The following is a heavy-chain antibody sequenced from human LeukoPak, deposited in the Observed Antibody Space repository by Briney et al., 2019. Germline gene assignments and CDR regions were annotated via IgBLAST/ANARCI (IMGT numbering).Heavy chain of an antibody. Sequence: SETLSLTCTVSGGSFTSFYWSWIRQPPGKGPGWIGYIFYSGSTDFNPPLKSRVTMSVDTSKNQFSLKLSSVTAADTAVYYCARADYDYIWGSFGYFDFWGQGALVTVSS. CDR1: GGSFTSFY. D-gene: IGHD3-16*01. V-gene: IGHV4-59*01. J-gene: IGHJ4*02. CDR3: ARADYDYIWGSFGYFDF. CDR2: IFYSGST.